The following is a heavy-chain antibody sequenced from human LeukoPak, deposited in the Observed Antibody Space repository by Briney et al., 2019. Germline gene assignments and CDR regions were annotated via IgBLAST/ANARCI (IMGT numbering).Heavy chain of an antibody. CDR3: AREDCSGGSCYQNWFDP. Sequence: ASVKVSCKASGYTFTSYYMHWVRQAPGQGLEWMGWINPNSGGTNYAQKFQGRVTMTRDTSISTAYMELSRLRSDDTAVYYCAREDCSGGSCYQNWFDPWGQGTLVTVSS. CDR2: INPNSGGT. CDR1: GYTFTSYY. D-gene: IGHD2-15*01. J-gene: IGHJ5*02. V-gene: IGHV1-2*02.